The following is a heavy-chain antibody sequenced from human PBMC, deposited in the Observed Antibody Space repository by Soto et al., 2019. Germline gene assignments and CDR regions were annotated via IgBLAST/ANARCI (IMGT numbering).Heavy chain of an antibody. CDR2: ISYDGSNK. CDR1: GFTFSSYA. D-gene: IGHD5-18*01. CDR3: LRGYSSGYPDY. V-gene: IGHV3-30-3*01. Sequence: QVQLVESGGGVVQPGRSLRLSCAASGFTFSSYAMHWVRQAPGKGLEWVAVISYDGSNKYYADSVKGRFTISRDNSKNTLYLQMNSLRAEDTAVSYCLRGYSSGYPDYWGQGTLVTVSS. J-gene: IGHJ4*02.